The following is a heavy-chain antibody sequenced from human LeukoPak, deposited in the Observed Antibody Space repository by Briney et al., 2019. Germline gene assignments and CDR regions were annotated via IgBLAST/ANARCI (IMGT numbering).Heavy chain of an antibody. CDR1: GFTFSSSA. CDR2: ISNNGGYT. J-gene: IGHJ4*02. CDR3: ARRATVVTILDY. Sequence: PGGSLRLSCAASGFTFSSSAMSWVRQAPGKGLEWVSAISNNGGYTYYADSVQGRFTISRDNSKSTLCLQMNSLRAEDTAVYYCARRATVVTILDYWGQGTLVTVSS. D-gene: IGHD4-23*01. V-gene: IGHV3-23*01.